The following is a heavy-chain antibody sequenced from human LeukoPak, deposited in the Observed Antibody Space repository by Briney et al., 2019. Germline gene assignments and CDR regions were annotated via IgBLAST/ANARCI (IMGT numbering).Heavy chain of an antibody. CDR3: ASPKSNWNFFSGDY. D-gene: IGHD1-7*01. J-gene: IGHJ4*02. Sequence: GGSLRLSCAASGFTFSSYSMNWVRQAPGKGLEWVSSISSSSSYIYYADSVKGRFTISRDNAKNSLYLQMNSLRAEDTAVYYCASPKSNWNFFSGDYWGQGTLVTVSS. CDR2: ISSSSSYI. V-gene: IGHV3-21*04. CDR1: GFTFSSYS.